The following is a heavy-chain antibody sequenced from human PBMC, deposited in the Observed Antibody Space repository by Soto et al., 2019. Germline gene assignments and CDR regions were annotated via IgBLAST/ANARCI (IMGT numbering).Heavy chain of an antibody. V-gene: IGHV3-23*01. CDR2: ISGSGGST. CDR3: AKDKFGTIVRGVIFSHYFDY. Sequence: GGSLRLSCAASGFTFSSYAMSWVRQAPGKGLEWVSAISGSGGSTYYADSVKGRFTISRDNSKNTLYLQMNSLRAEDTAVYYCAKDKFGTIVRGVIFSHYFDYWGQGTLVPVSS. J-gene: IGHJ4*02. CDR1: GFTFSSYA. D-gene: IGHD3-10*01.